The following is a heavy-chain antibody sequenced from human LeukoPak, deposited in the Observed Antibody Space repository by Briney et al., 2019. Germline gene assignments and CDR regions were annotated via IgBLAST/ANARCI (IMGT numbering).Heavy chain of an antibody. J-gene: IGHJ4*02. CDR2: IRSKAYGGTT. Sequence: GGSLRLSCTASGFTFGDYAMSWVRQAPGKGLEWVGFIRSKAYGGTTEYAASVKGRFTISRDDSKSIAYLQMNSLKTEDTAVYYCTIGVFPNYWGQGTLATVSS. D-gene: IGHD2-21*01. CDR3: TIGVFPNY. V-gene: IGHV3-49*04. CDR1: GFTFGDYA.